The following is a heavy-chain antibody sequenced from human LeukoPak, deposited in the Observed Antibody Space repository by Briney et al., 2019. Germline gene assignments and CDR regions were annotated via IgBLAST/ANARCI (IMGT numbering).Heavy chain of an antibody. Sequence: SETLSLTCTVSGYSISSGYYWGWIRPPPGKGLEWIGSIDHSGSTYYNPSLKSRVTISVDTSKNQFSLKLNSVTAADTAVYYCARDPSIVVVPAANNWFDPWGQGTLVTVSS. CDR3: ARDPSIVVVPAANNWFDP. CDR2: IDHSGST. D-gene: IGHD2-2*01. J-gene: IGHJ5*02. V-gene: IGHV4-38-2*02. CDR1: GYSISSGYY.